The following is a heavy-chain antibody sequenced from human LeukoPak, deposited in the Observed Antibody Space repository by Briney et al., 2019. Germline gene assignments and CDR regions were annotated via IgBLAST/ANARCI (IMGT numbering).Heavy chain of an antibody. CDR2: ISGGGST. CDR3: ARDPNGDYIGTFDM. D-gene: IGHD4-17*01. V-gene: IGHV3-23*01. CDR1: RFTFSNYA. Sequence: GGSLRLSCTASRFTFSNYAMTWVRQAPGKGLEWVSAISGGGSTYYADSVKGRFAISRDNSKNTLYLQMNSLRVEDTAVYFCARDPNGDYIGTFDMWGRGTMVSVSS. J-gene: IGHJ3*02.